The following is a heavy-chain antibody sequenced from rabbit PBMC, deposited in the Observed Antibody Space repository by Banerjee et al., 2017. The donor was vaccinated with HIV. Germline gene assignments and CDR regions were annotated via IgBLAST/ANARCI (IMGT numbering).Heavy chain of an antibody. Sequence: QSLEESGGDLVKPGASLTLTCTASGFSFSSSHYMCWVRQAPGKGLEWIACIYAGSSGSTYYADWVNGRFTISSHNAQNTLYLQMNSLTAADTATYFCARDQSYDDYQKFDLWGPGTLVTVS. D-gene: IGHD2-1*01. V-gene: IGHV1S40*01. CDR3: ARDQSYDDYQKFDL. J-gene: IGHJ4*01. CDR1: GFSFSSSHY. CDR2: IYAGSSGST.